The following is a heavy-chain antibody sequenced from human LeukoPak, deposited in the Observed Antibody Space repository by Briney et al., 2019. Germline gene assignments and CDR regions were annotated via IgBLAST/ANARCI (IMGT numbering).Heavy chain of an antibody. CDR2: IRYDGSNK. V-gene: IGHV3-30*02. J-gene: IGHJ4*02. D-gene: IGHD3-16*01. CDR1: GFTFCSYE. Sequence: GGSLRLSCAASGFTFCSYEMNWVRQATGKGLEWVAFIRYDGSNKYYADSVKGRFTISSDDSKSTLQMNSLRVEDTAVYYCAKEGGYMYDYVGGSDYRGQGTLVTVPS. CDR3: AKEGGYMYDYVGGSDY.